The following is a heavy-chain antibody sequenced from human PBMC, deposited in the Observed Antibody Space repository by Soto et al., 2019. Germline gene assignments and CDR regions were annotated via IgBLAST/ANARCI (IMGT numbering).Heavy chain of an antibody. CDR2: MNPNSGNT. D-gene: IGHD1-26*01. Sequence: GASVKVSCKASGYTFTSYYINWVRQATGQGLEWMGWMNPNSGNTGCAQKFQGRVTMTRNTSISTAYMELSSLRSEDTAVYYCARINRSGSYLLDYWGQGTLVTVSS. V-gene: IGHV1-8*01. J-gene: IGHJ4*02. CDR1: GYTFTSYY. CDR3: ARINRSGSYLLDY.